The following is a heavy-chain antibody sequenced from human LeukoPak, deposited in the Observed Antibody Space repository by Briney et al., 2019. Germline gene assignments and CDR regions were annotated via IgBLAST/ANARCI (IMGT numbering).Heavy chain of an antibody. J-gene: IGHJ5*02. CDR1: GGAFSGYY. Sequence: SETLSLTCAVYGGAFSGYYWSRVPQPPGKGLEWVGEINHSGSTNYNPSLKSRVTISVDTSKNQFSLKLSSVTAADTAVYYCARSRQQLVRWANWLDPWGQGTLVTVSS. V-gene: IGHV4-34*01. D-gene: IGHD6-13*01. CDR2: INHSGST. CDR3: ARSRQQLVRWANWLDP.